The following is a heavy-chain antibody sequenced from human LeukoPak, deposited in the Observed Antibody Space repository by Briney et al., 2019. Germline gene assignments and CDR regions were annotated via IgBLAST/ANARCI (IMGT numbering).Heavy chain of an antibody. D-gene: IGHD1-26*01. V-gene: IGHV3-53*01. CDR3: ERGRPPGD. CDR1: GVTVSSNY. Sequence: PGASLRLSCAASGVTVSSNYLTWGRQAPGKGLEWGSDIYGDSSRNYADSVKGRFTISRDNSKNTLYLQMNSLRAEDWAVYFCERGRPPGDWGQGTLVTVSS. CDR2: IYGDSSR. J-gene: IGHJ4*02.